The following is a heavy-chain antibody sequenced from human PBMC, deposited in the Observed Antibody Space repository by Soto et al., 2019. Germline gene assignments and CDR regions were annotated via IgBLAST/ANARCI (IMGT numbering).Heavy chain of an antibody. Sequence: GSLRLSCAASGFTVSSNYMSWVRQAPGKGLEWVSVIYSGGSTYYADSVKGRFTISRDNSKNTLYLQMNSLRAEDTAVYYCARGSTAPTLLYWGQGTLVTVSS. J-gene: IGHJ4*02. CDR3: ARGSTAPTLLY. V-gene: IGHV3-53*01. CDR2: IYSGGST. D-gene: IGHD4-4*01. CDR1: GFTVSSNY.